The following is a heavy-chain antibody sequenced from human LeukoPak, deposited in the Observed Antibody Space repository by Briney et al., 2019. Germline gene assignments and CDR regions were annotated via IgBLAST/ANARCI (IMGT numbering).Heavy chain of an antibody. CDR1: GGSLSSYY. CDR2: IYYSGSN. J-gene: IGHJ3*02. CDR3: ASSDPFSSRYAFDI. V-gene: IGHV4-59*01. D-gene: IGHD6-13*01. Sequence: SETLSLTCTVSGGSLSSYYWSWIRQPPGKGLEWIGYIYYSGSNNYNPSLKSRVTISVDTSKNQFSLKLSSVTAADTAVYYCASSDPFSSRYAFDIWGQGTMVTVSS.